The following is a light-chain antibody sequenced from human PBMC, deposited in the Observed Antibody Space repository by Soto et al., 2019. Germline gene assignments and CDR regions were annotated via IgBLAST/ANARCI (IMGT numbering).Light chain of an antibody. V-gene: IGKV3D-15*01. CDR2: GAS. CDR3: QQYNNWPPDRT. CDR1: QSVGSN. J-gene: IGKJ1*01. Sequence: EIVMTQSPATLSVSPGERATLSCRASQSVGSNLAWYQQKPGQAPRLLIYGASTRATGIPARVSGSGSGTEFTPTISSLQSEDFAIYFCQQYNNWPPDRTFGQGTKVEIK.